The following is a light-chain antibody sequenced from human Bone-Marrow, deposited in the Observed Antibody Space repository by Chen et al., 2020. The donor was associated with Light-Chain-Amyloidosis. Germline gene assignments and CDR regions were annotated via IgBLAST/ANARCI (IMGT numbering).Light chain of an antibody. CDR2: RDT. V-gene: IGLV3-25*03. Sequence: SYELTHPPSVSVPPGHTARITCSGDDLPTKYAYWYQQKPGQAPVLVIHRDTERPSGISERFSGSSSGTTATLTISGVQAEDEADYHCQSADSSGTYEVIFGGGTKLTVL. CDR1: DLPTKY. CDR3: QSADSSGTYEVI. J-gene: IGLJ2*01.